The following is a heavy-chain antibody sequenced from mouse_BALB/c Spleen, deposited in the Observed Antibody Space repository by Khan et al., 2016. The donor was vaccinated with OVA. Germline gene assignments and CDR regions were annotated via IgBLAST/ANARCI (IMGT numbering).Heavy chain of an antibody. Sequence: QVQLKESGAELAKPGASVKMSCKASGYTFTTYWMHWVKQRPGQGLEWIGYINPTSGYTDHNEKFKDRATLSADKSSSTAYMQLSSLTSEDCAVYYCTRDRIDYWGQGTTLTVSS. J-gene: IGHJ2*01. CDR1: GYTFTTYW. V-gene: IGHV1-7*01. CDR3: TRDRIDY. CDR2: INPTSGYT.